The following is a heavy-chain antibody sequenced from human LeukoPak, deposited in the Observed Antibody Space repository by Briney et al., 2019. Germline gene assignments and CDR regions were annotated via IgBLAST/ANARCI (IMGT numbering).Heavy chain of an antibody. D-gene: IGHD6-19*01. Sequence: GGSLRLSCAASGFTFSSYSLNWVRQAPGKGLEWVSSISTSSSYIYYADSVKGRFTISRHNAKNSLYLQMNSLRAEDTALYYCAKAPETYSSGFPAIGGQGTLVTVSS. J-gene: IGHJ4*02. V-gene: IGHV3-21*04. CDR2: ISTSSSYI. CDR3: AKAPETYSSGFPAI. CDR1: GFTFSSYS.